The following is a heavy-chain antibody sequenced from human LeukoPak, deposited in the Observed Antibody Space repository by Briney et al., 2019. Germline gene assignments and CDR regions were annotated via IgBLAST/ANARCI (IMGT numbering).Heavy chain of an antibody. D-gene: IGHD4-11*01. CDR1: GFTFDDYA. V-gene: IGHV3-43*02. J-gene: IGHJ6*03. CDR2: ISGDGGST. Sequence: QPGGSLRLSCVASGFTFDDYAMHWVRQAPGKGLEWVSLISGDGGSTYYADSVKGRFTISRDNSKNSLYLQMNSLRTEDTALYYCAKDGGSNYEYYYYYMDVWGKGTTVTVSS. CDR3: AKDGGSNYEYYYYYMDV.